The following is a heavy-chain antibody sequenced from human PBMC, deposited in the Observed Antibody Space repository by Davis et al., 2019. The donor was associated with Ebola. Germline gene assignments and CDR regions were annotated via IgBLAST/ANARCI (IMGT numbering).Heavy chain of an antibody. CDR2: IKSDGSST. J-gene: IGHJ4*02. Sequence: HTGGSLRLSCAASGFTFSSYWMHWVRQAPGRGLVWVSRIKSDGSSTNYADSVKGRFTISRDNAKNSLYLQMNSLRAEDTAVYYCARDQLLVSGYWGQGTLVTVSS. V-gene: IGHV3-74*01. CDR3: ARDQLLVSGY. D-gene: IGHD6-13*01. CDR1: GFTFSSYW.